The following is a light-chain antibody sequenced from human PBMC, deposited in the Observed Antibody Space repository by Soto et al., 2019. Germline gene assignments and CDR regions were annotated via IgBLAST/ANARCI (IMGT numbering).Light chain of an antibody. CDR1: SGDVGAYDR. CDR3: CSHAGGSSWV. V-gene: IGLV2-11*01. J-gene: IGLJ3*02. CDR2: DVT. Sequence: QSALTQPRSVSGSPGQSVTISCTGTSGDVGAYDRVSWYQHHPTKAPKLIIYDVTNRPSGVPYRFSGSKSDSTASLTISGLQAEDEADYYCCSHAGGSSWVFGGGTKVTVL.